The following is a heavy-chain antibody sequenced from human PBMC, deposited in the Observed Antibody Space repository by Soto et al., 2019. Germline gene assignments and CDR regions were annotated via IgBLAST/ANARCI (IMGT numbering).Heavy chain of an antibody. CDR2: ISAYNGNT. CDR1: GFTFTSSA. J-gene: IGHJ5*02. Sequence: ASVKVSCKASGFTFTSSAMQWVRQAPGQGLEWVGWISAYNGNTNYAQKLQGRVTMTTDTSTSTAYMELRSLRSDDTAVYYCARDHDSSGYYYGNWFDPWGQGTLVTVSS. V-gene: IGHV1-18*01. D-gene: IGHD3-22*01. CDR3: ARDHDSSGYYYGNWFDP.